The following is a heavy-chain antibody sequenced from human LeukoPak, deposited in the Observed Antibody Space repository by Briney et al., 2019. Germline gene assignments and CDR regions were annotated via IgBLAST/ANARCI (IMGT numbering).Heavy chain of an antibody. Sequence: GGSLRLSCAASGFTFSSYSMNWVRQAPGKGLEWVPSISSSSSYIYYADSVKGRFPISRDNAKNSLYLQMNSLRAEDTAVYYCARKTSSSWERYYYYYMDVWGKGTTVTVS. J-gene: IGHJ6*03. CDR1: GFTFSSYS. CDR3: ARKTSSSWERYYYYYMDV. V-gene: IGHV3-21*01. D-gene: IGHD6-13*01. CDR2: ISSSSSYI.